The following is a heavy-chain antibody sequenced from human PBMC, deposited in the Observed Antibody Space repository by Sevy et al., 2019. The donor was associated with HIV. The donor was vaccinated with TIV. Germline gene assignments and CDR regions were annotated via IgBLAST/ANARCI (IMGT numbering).Heavy chain of an antibody. CDR1: GFTFSNYA. CDR2: ISGSGGST. Sequence: GGSLRLSRAASGFTFSNYAMNWVRQAPGKGLEWVSGISGSGGSTYYADSVKGRFTISRDNSKNTVILQMNSLRPEDTAVYYCAKDLSGLPEYFQQWGQGTLVTVSS. D-gene: IGHD3-16*02. CDR3: AKDLSGLPEYFQQ. V-gene: IGHV3-23*01. J-gene: IGHJ1*01.